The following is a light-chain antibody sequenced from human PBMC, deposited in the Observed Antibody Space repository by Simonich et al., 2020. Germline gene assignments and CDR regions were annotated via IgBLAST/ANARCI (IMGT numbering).Light chain of an antibody. CDR3: QQYYSTPIT. Sequence: DIQMTQSQSSLSASVGDRVTITCRASQGISNSLAWYQQKPGKAPKLLLYAASRLESGVPSRFSGRGSGTDYTLTSSSLQPEDFATYYCQQYYSTPITCGQGTRLEIK. V-gene: IGKV1-NL1*01. CDR2: AAS. CDR1: QGISNS. J-gene: IGKJ5*01.